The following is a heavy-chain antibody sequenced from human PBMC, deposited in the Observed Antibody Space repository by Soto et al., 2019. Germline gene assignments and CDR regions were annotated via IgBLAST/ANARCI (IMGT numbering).Heavy chain of an antibody. V-gene: IGHV4-59*01. CDR2: IYYSGST. Sequence: PSETLSLTCTVSGGSISSYYWSWIRQPPGKGLEWIGYIYYSGSTNYNPSLKSRVTISVDTSKNQFSLKLSSVTAADTAVYYCAARMTTVTSFDYWGQGTLVTVSS. J-gene: IGHJ4*02. CDR3: AARMTTVTSFDY. CDR1: GGSISSYY. D-gene: IGHD4-17*01.